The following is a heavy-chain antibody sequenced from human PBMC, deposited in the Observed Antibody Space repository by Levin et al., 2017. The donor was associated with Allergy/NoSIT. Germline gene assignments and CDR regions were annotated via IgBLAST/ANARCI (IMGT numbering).Heavy chain of an antibody. CDR3: ARAGVTGIPLDY. Sequence: GGSLRLSCAASGFTFSSYWMHWVRQAPGKGLVWVSSINSDGSSTRYADSVKGRFTISRDNAKNKLYLQMNSLRAEDTAVYYCARAGVTGIPLDYWGQGTLVTVSS. CDR1: GFTFSSYW. CDR2: INSDGSST. J-gene: IGHJ4*02. D-gene: IGHD5-18*01. V-gene: IGHV3-74*01.